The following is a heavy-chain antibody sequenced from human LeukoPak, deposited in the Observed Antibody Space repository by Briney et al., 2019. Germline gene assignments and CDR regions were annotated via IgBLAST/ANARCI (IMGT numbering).Heavy chain of an antibody. V-gene: IGHV3-23*01. Sequence: GGSLRLSCAASGFTFSTYAMSWVRQPPGKGLEWVSSISTSGGGTYYADSVKGRSTISRDNSKNTLHLQMNSLRAEDTAVYFCAKYYYDGSAYFDSWGQGTLVTVSS. CDR2: ISTSGGGT. CDR3: AKYYYDGSAYFDS. J-gene: IGHJ4*02. CDR1: GFTFSTYA. D-gene: IGHD3-22*01.